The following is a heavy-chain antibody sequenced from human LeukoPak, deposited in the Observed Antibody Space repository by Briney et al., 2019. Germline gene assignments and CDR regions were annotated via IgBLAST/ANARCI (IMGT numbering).Heavy chain of an antibody. V-gene: IGHV4-59*12. Sequence: SETLSLTCTVSGGSISSYYWTWIRQPPGKGLEWIGCIYHSGSTYYNPSLKSRVTISVDRSKNQFTLKLNSVTAADTAVYYCAREGGDYGDLWGQGTLVTVSS. CDR2: IYHSGST. CDR3: AREGGDYGDL. J-gene: IGHJ5*02. CDR1: GGSISSYY. D-gene: IGHD4-17*01.